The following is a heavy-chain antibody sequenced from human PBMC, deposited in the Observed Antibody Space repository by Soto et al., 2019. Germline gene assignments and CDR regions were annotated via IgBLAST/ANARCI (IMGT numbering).Heavy chain of an antibody. V-gene: IGHV3-30*18. CDR3: AKLVVVTATPPDY. CDR2: ISYDGSNK. D-gene: IGHD2-21*02. Sequence: GGSLRLSCAASGFTFSSYGMHWVRQAPGKGLEWVAVISYDGSNKYYADSVKGRFTIPRDNSKNTLYLQMNSLRAEDTAVYYCAKLVVVTATPPDYWGQGTLVTVSS. CDR1: GFTFSSYG. J-gene: IGHJ4*02.